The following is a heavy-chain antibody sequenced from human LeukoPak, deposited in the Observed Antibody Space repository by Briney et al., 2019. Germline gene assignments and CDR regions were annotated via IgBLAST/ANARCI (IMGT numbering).Heavy chain of an antibody. CDR2: IWDDGSNK. CDR3: AKDVAANWKAGLDY. CDR1: GFTFSSYG. D-gene: IGHD1-1*01. J-gene: IGHJ4*02. Sequence: GGSLRLSCAASGFTFSSYGIHWVRQAPGKGLEWVAVIWDDGSNKYYTDSVKGRFTISRDNSKNTLYLQMNSLRAEDTAVYYCAKDVAANWKAGLDYWGQGTLVTVSS. V-gene: IGHV3-33*06.